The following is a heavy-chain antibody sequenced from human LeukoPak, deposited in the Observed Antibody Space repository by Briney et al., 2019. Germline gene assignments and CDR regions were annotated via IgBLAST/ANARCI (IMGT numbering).Heavy chain of an antibody. D-gene: IGHD3-3*01. J-gene: IGHJ6*03. Sequence: GGSLRLSCATSGFTFSNYWMTWVRQAPGKGLEWVAVISYDGSNKYYADSVKGRFTISRDNSKNTLYLQMNSLRAEDTAVYYCARVGPIYDFWSGYYLGIRYQYYMDVWGKGTTVTVSS. CDR2: ISYDGSNK. CDR3: ARVGPIYDFWSGYYLGIRYQYYMDV. CDR1: GFTFSNYW. V-gene: IGHV3-30-3*01.